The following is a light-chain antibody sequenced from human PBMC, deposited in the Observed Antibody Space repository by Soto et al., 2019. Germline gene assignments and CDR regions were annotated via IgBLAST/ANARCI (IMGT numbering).Light chain of an antibody. CDR2: EVS. Sequence: QSALTQPASVSGSPGQSITISCTGTSSDVGGYNYVSWYQQHPGKAPKLMIYEVSNRPSGVSNRFSGSKSGNTASLTISGLQAEDEADYYSSSFTSSIFYVFGTGTKVTVL. V-gene: IGLV2-14*01. CDR1: SSDVGGYNY. J-gene: IGLJ1*01. CDR3: SSFTSSIFYV.